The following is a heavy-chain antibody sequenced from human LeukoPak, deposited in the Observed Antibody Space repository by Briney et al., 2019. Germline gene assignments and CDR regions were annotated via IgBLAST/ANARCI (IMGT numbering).Heavy chain of an antibody. V-gene: IGHV4-34*01. Sequence: PSETLSLTCAVYGGSFSGYYWSWIRQPPGKGLEWIGEINYSGSTNYNPSLKSRVTISVDTSKNQFSLKLSSVTAADTAVYYCARRGYSYGPWRGCIDYWGQGTLVTVSS. CDR3: ARRGYSYGPWRGCIDY. J-gene: IGHJ4*02. CDR1: GGSFSGYY. CDR2: INYSGST. D-gene: IGHD5-18*01.